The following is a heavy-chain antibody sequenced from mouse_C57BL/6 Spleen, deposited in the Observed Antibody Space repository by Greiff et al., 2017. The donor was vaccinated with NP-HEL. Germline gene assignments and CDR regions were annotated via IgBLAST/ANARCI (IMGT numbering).Heavy chain of an antibody. Sequence: QVQLQQSGAELVKPGASVKISCKASGYAFSSYWMNWVKQRPGKGLEWIGQLYPGDGDTNYNGKFKGKATLTADKSSSTAYMQRSRLTPEDSAVYFCARGSSYWYFEVWGTGTTVTVSS. D-gene: IGHD1-1*01. J-gene: IGHJ1*03. CDR2: LYPGDGDT. CDR3: ARGSSYWYFEV. V-gene: IGHV1-80*01. CDR1: GYAFSSYW.